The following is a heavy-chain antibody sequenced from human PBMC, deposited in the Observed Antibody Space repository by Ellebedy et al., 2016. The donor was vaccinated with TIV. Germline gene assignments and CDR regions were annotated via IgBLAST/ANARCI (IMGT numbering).Heavy chain of an antibody. Sequence: PGGSLRLSCSVSGLNLSHYGIHWVRQSPDKGLQWMTVMSSDGSKTFFGDSAKGRFAVSRDNSKNTVFLEMQRLRPEDSAVYYCAKGDTATRSYFYYGMDVWGPGTTVIVSS. D-gene: IGHD5-18*01. CDR3: AKGDTATRSYFYYGMDV. V-gene: IGHV3-30*18. CDR2: MSSDGSKT. J-gene: IGHJ6*02. CDR1: GLNLSHYG.